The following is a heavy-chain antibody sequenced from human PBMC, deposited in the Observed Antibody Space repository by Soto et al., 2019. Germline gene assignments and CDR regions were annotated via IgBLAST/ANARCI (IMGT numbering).Heavy chain of an antibody. CDR3: AREVSHGYVLRGMDV. V-gene: IGHV3-74*01. CDR2: INSDGSSI. CDR1: KFTITSYW. D-gene: IGHD5-18*01. Sequence: EVQLVESGGGLVQPGGSVRLSCAASKFTITSYWMHWVRQAPGKGLVWVSRINSDGSSISYADAVKGRFTISRDNAKNTLNVQMNRLRVEDTAVYDGAREVSHGYVLRGMDVWGQGTTVTVFS. J-gene: IGHJ6*02.